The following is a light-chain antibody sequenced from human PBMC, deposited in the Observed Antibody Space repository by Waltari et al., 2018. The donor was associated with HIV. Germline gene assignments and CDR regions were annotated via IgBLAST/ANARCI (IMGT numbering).Light chain of an antibody. J-gene: IGLJ2*01. CDR1: SSNIRAGYD. CDR3: QSYDTSLSAWV. Sequence: QSVLTQPPSISGAPGQRITVPCSGTSSNIRAGYDVHWYQQLPGTAPKLLLYKNKNRPSGVPDRFSASKSDASASLAITGLQAADEGDYFCQSYDTSLSAWVFGGGTRLTVL. V-gene: IGLV1-40*03. CDR2: KNK.